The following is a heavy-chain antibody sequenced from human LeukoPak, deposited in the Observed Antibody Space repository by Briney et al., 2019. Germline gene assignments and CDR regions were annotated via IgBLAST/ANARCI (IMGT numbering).Heavy chain of an antibody. CDR1: GFTFSSYA. CDR3: AMQTRGYGGNSVSFDY. V-gene: IGHV3-30*04. D-gene: IGHD4-23*01. J-gene: IGHJ4*02. CDR2: ISYDGSNK. Sequence: PGGSLRLSCAASGFTFSSYAMHWVRQAPGKGLEWVAVISYDGSNKYYADSVKGRFIISRDNSKNTLYLQMNSLRAEDTAVYYCAMQTRGYGGNSVSFDYWGQGTLVTVSS.